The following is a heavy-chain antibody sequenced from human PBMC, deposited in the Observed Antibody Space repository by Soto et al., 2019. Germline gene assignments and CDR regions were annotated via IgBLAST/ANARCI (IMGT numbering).Heavy chain of an antibody. CDR3: ARGPLYCSGGSCYSHFDY. CDR1: GFTFSRYS. D-gene: IGHD2-15*01. CDR2: ISSSTTYM. V-gene: IGHV3-21*01. Sequence: GSLRLSCAASGFTFSRYSMNWVRQAPGKGLEWVSSISSSTTYMYYADSVKGRFTISRDNAKNSLYLQMNSLRDEDTAVYYCARGPLYCSGGSCYSHFDYWGQGTLVTVSS. J-gene: IGHJ4*02.